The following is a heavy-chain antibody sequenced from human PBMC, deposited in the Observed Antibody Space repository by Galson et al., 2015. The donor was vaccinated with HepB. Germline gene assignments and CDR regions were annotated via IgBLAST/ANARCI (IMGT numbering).Heavy chain of an antibody. CDR1: GYTFTIFG. D-gene: IGHD3-10*02. CDR2: INTYNGDT. J-gene: IGHJ3*01. CDR3: ARDQRESFYPYVVDV. Sequence: SVKVSCKASGYTFTIFGISWVRQAPGQGLEWMGWINTYNGDTKYAQKFQGRVTMTTDTSTDTAYMELRSLRTDDTAVFYCARDQRESFYPYVVDVWGQGTRVTVYS. V-gene: IGHV1-18*01.